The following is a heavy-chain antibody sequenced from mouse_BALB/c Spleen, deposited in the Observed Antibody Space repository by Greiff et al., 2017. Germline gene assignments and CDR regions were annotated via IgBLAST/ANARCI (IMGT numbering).Heavy chain of an antibody. V-gene: IGHV1-7*01. CDR2: INPSTGYT. D-gene: IGHD2-10*02. CDR1: GYTFTSYW. CDR3: AREYGNSYYYAMDY. Sequence: QVQLKQSGAELAKPGASVKMSCKASGYTFTSYWMHWVKQRPGQGLEWIGYINPSTGYTEYNQKFKDKATLTADKSSSTAYMQLSSLTSEDSAVYYCAREYGNSYYYAMDYWGQGTSVTVSS. J-gene: IGHJ4*01.